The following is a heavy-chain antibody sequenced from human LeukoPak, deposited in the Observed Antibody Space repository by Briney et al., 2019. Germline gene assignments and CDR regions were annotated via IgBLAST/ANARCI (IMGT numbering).Heavy chain of an antibody. Sequence: GGSLRLSCAASGFTFSSYGMHWVRQAPGKGLEWVAVIWYDGSNKYYADSVKGRFTISRDNSKNTLYLQMNSLRAEDTAVYYCARGDSSGYCDYWGQGTLVTVSS. CDR1: GFTFSSYG. CDR3: ARGDSSGYCDY. D-gene: IGHD3-22*01. J-gene: IGHJ4*02. CDR2: IWYDGSNK. V-gene: IGHV3-33*01.